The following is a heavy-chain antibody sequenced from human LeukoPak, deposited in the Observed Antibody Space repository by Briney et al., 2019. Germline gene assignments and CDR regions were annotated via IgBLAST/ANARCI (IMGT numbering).Heavy chain of an antibody. J-gene: IGHJ5*02. V-gene: IGHV4-59*01. Sequence: SETLSLTCTVSGGSISSYYWSWIRQPPGKGLEWIGYIYYSGSTNCNPSLKSRVTISVDTSKSQFSLKLSSVSAADTAVYYCARAYYYDSSGYPNWCDPWGQGTLVTVSS. CDR2: IYYSGST. D-gene: IGHD3-22*01. CDR3: ARAYYYDSSGYPNWCDP. CDR1: GGSISSYY.